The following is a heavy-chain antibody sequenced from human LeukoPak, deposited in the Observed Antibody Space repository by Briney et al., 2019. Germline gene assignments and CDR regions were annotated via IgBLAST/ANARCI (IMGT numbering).Heavy chain of an antibody. Sequence: PSETLSLTCTVSGGSISSSSYYWGWIRQPPGKGLEWIGSIYYSGSTYYNPSLKSRVTISVDTSKNQFSLKLSSVTAADTAVYYCARPEITMVRGVPLGGWFDPWGQGTLVTVSS. V-gene: IGHV4-39*01. CDR2: IYYSGST. D-gene: IGHD3-10*01. J-gene: IGHJ5*02. CDR3: ARPEITMVRGVPLGGWFDP. CDR1: GGSISSSSYY.